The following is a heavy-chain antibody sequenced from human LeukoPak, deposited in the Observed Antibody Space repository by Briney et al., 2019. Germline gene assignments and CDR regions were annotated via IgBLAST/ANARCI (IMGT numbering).Heavy chain of an antibody. CDR1: GYSFTSNY. V-gene: IGHV1-46*01. Sequence: ASVKASFKASGYSFTSNYIHWVRQAPGQGLEWMGMIYPRDGSTSYAQKFQGRVTVTRDTSTSTVHMELSGLRSEDTAVYYCARDQEGFDYWGQGTLVTVSS. J-gene: IGHJ4*02. CDR3: ARDQEGFDY. CDR2: IYPRDGST.